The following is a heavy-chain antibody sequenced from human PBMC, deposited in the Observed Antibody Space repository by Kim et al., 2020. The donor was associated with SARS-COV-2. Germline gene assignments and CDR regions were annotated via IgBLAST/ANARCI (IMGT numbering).Heavy chain of an antibody. CDR3: TTSGSYLVSNDAFDI. D-gene: IGHD1-26*01. CDR2: IKSKTDGGTT. J-gene: IGHJ3*02. V-gene: IGHV3-15*01. CDR1: GFTFSNAW. Sequence: GGSLRLSCAASGFTFSNAWMSWVRQAPGKVLEWVGRIKSKTDGGTTDYAAPVKGRFTISRDDSKNTLYLHMNSLKTEDTAVYYCTTSGSYLVSNDAFDIWGQGTMVTVSS.